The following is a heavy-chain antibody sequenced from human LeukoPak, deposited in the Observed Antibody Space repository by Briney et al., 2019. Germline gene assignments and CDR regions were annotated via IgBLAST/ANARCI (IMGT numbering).Heavy chain of an antibody. Sequence: SQTLSLTCAISGDGVSSNSAAWNWIRQSPLRGLEWLGRTYFRSKFYSDYAVSVKSRITINPDTSKNQFSLQLNSVTPEDTAVYYCARDLDGGTGFDYWGQGTLVTVSS. D-gene: IGHD7-27*01. V-gene: IGHV6-1*01. CDR3: ARDLDGGTGFDY. CDR2: TYFRSKFYS. J-gene: IGHJ4*02. CDR1: GDGVSSNSAA.